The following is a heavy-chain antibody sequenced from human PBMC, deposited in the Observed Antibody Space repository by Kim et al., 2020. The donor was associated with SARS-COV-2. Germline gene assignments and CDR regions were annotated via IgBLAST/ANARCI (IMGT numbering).Heavy chain of an antibody. CDR3: ARQITISQKYYFDY. D-gene: IGHD3-3*01. J-gene: IGHJ4*02. Sequence: NPSLKSRVTISVDTSKNQFSLKLSSVTAADTAVYYCARQITISQKYYFDYWGQGTLVTVSS. V-gene: IGHV4-34*01.